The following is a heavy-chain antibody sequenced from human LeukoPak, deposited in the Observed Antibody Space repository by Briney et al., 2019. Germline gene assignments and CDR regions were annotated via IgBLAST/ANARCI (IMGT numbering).Heavy chain of an antibody. D-gene: IGHD2/OR15-2a*01. CDR3: ARLSSSVVDY. J-gene: IGHJ4*02. V-gene: IGHV3-7*01. Sequence: PGGSLRLSCAASGFTFSSYWMTWVRRAPGKGLEWVANIKQDGSEKYYVDSVKGRFTISRDNAKNSLYLQLNSLRAEDTAVYYCARLSSSVVDYWGQRTLVTVSS. CDR2: IKQDGSEK. CDR1: GFTFSSYW.